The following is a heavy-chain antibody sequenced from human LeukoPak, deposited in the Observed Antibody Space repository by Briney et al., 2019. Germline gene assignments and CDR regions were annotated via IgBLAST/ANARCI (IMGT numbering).Heavy chain of an antibody. J-gene: IGHJ4*02. CDR1: GFTFSSSW. CDR3: ARGPTNGQAFDY. Sequence: GGSLRLSCVASGFTFSSSWMTWVRQAPGKGLEWVASIREDGSEKTSVDSVKGRFTISRDNAKNSLYLQMDSLRAEDTAVYYCARGPTNGQAFDYWGQGTLVSVSS. D-gene: IGHD2-8*01. V-gene: IGHV3-7*01. CDR2: IREDGSEK.